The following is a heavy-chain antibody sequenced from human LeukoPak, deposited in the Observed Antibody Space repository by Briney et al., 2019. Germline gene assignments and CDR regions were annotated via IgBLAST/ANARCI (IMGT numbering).Heavy chain of an antibody. D-gene: IGHD3-16*02. CDR1: GYTFTSYC. Sequence: GASVKVSCKASGYTFTSYCISWVRQAPGQGLEWMGWISAYNGNTNYAQKLQSRVTMTTDTSTSTAYMKMRSLGSDDTAVYYCARRYRPYHYYMDVRGKGTTVTVSS. V-gene: IGHV1-18*01. J-gene: IGHJ6*03. CDR2: ISAYNGNT. CDR3: ARRYRPYHYYMDV.